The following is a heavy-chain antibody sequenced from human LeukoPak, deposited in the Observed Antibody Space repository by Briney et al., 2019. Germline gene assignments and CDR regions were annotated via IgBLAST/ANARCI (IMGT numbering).Heavy chain of an antibody. Sequence: SETLSLTCAVYGGSFSAYYWSWIRQPPGKGLEWIGKIIHGGSTNYNPSVKSRVTISGDTSKNQFSLKLSSVTAADTAVYYCAGIVGNYYYGMDVWGQGTTVTVSS. J-gene: IGHJ6*02. V-gene: IGHV4-34*12. D-gene: IGHD1-26*01. CDR3: AGIVGNYYYGMDV. CDR2: IIHGGST. CDR1: GGSFSAYY.